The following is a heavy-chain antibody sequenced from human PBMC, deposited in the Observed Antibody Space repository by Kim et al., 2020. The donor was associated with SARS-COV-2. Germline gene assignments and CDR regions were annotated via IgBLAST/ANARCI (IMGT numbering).Heavy chain of an antibody. Sequence: SVKVSCKASGGTFSSYAISWVRQAPGQGLEWMGRIIPILGIANYAQKFQGRVTITADKSTSTAYMELSSLRSEETAVYYCARDEGSGQMATIEGLRYFDYWGQGTLVTVSS. D-gene: IGHD5-12*01. V-gene: IGHV1-69*04. CDR1: GGTFSSYA. J-gene: IGHJ4*02. CDR3: ARDEGSGQMATIEGLRYFDY. CDR2: IIPILGIA.